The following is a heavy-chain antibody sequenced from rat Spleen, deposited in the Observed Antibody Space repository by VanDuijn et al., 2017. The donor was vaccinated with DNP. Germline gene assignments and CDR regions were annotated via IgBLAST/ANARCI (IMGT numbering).Heavy chain of an antibody. Sequence: EVQLQESGPGLVKPSQSLSLTCSVTGSSITSNYWGWIRQFPGNKMEYIGHISFSGSPNYNPSLKSRISITRDTSKNQLFLQVNSVITEDTATYYCARWPGYNPPYAMDAWGQGTSVTVSS. D-gene: IGHD1-4*01. V-gene: IGHV3-1*01. CDR1: GSSITSNY. J-gene: IGHJ4*01. CDR3: ARWPGYNPPYAMDA. CDR2: ISFSGSP.